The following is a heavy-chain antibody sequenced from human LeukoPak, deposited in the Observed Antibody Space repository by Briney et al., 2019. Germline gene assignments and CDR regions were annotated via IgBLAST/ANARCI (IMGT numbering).Heavy chain of an antibody. V-gene: IGHV4-59*01. Sequence: SETLSLTCTVSGGSISSYYWSWIRQPPGKGLEWIGYIYYSGSTNHNPSLKSRVTISVDTSKNQFSLKLSSVTAADTAVYYCARLIVGATRYFDYWGQGTLVTVSS. J-gene: IGHJ4*02. CDR3: ARLIVGATRYFDY. CDR2: IYYSGST. D-gene: IGHD1-26*01. CDR1: GGSISSYY.